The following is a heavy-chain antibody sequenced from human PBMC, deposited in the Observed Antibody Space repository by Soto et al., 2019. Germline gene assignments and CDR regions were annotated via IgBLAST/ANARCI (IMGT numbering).Heavy chain of an antibody. CDR3: ARDGDSGYDYPVDAFDI. Sequence: ASVKVSCKASGGTFSSYAISWVRQAPGQGLEWMGGIIPIFGTANYAQKFQGRVTITADESTSTAYMELSSLRSEDTAVYYCARDGDSGYDYPVDAFDIWGQGTMVTVSS. V-gene: IGHV1-69*13. CDR2: IIPIFGTA. D-gene: IGHD5-12*01. J-gene: IGHJ3*02. CDR1: GGTFSSYA.